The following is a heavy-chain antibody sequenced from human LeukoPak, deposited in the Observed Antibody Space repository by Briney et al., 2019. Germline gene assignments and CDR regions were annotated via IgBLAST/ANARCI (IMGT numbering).Heavy chain of an antibody. Sequence: GGSLRLSCAASGFTFSSYNMNWVRQAPGKGLEWVSSITSGSSYIYYADSVKGRFTISRDNAKNSLYLQMNSLRAEDTAVYFCARYSEVYYYVDVWGAGTTVIVSS. CDR1: GFTFSSYN. J-gene: IGHJ6*03. V-gene: IGHV3-21*01. CDR2: ITSGSSYI. D-gene: IGHD2-21*01. CDR3: ARYSEVYYYVDV.